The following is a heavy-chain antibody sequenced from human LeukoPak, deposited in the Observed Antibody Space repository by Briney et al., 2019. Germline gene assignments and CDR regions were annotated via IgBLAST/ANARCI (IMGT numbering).Heavy chain of an antibody. CDR1: GFTFSDYY. V-gene: IGHV3-11*01. D-gene: IGHD2-15*01. Sequence: PGGSLRLSCAASGFTFSDYYMSWIRQAPGKGLEWVSYIISSGGTTYYADSVKGRFTISRDNARNSLYLQMNTLRVEDTAVYFCARPEVVGGTYYYYYYMDVWGKGTTVTVSS. CDR3: ARPEVVGGTYYYYYYMDV. J-gene: IGHJ6*03. CDR2: IISSGGTT.